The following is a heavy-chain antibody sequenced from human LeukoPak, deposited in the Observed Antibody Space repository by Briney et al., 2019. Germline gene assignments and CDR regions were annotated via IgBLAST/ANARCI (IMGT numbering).Heavy chain of an antibody. J-gene: IGHJ4*02. Sequence: GGSLRLSCAASGFTFTTYAMSWVRQAPGKGLEWVSAISGSGSNTYYADSVKGRFTISRDTSKNTLYLQMNSLRADDTAVYYCATVLRVAAIRGYFDSWGQGTLVTVSS. CDR3: ATVLRVAAIRGYFDS. CDR1: GFTFTTYA. D-gene: IGHD5-12*01. CDR2: ISGSGSNT. V-gene: IGHV3-23*01.